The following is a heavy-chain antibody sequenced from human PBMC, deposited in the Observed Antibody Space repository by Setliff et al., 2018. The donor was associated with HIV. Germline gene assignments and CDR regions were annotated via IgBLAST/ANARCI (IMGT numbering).Heavy chain of an antibody. V-gene: IGHV3-23*01. CDR1: GFTSSTNA. J-gene: IGHJ4*02. D-gene: IGHD3-9*01. CDR2: ISGSGGST. CDR3: VRDKDWAFDY. Sequence: GGSLRLSCAASGFTSSTNAMNWVRQAPGKGLEWVSTISGSGGSTYYADSVKGRFTISRDNAKNSLYLQMNSLRAEDTAVYYCVRDKDWAFDYWGQGTLVTVSS.